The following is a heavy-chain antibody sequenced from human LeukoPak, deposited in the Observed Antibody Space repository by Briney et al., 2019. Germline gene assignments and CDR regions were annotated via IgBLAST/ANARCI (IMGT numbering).Heavy chain of an antibody. CDR2: INHSGST. CDR1: GGSFSGYY. CDR3: ARAGGSGLTGYHLDY. Sequence: SETLSLTCAVYGGSFSGYYWSWIRQPPGKGLEWIGKINHSGSTNYNPSLKSRVTISVDTSKNQFSLKLSSVTAADTAVYYFARAGGSGLTGYHLDYWGQGTLVTVSS. V-gene: IGHV4-34*01. D-gene: IGHD3-9*01. J-gene: IGHJ4*02.